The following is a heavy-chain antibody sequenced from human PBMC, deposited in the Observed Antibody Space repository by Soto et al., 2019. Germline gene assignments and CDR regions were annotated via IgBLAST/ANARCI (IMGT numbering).Heavy chain of an antibody. CDR1: GVPFSSYA. V-gene: IGHV1-69*01. Sequence: QVQLVQSGAEMKKPGSSMKVSCTASGVPFSSYAINWVRQAPGQGLEWMGGIIPIFGKPNYAQKFQGRVTITADESTTTAYLELNSLTSEDTAMYYCARGSHSPGIAVAGYYYWGQGTLVTVSS. CDR3: ARGSHSPGIAVAGYYY. CDR2: IIPIFGKP. D-gene: IGHD6-19*01. J-gene: IGHJ4*02.